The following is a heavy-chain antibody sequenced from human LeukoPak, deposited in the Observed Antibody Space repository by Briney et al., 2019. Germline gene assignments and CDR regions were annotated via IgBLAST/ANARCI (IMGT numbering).Heavy chain of an antibody. J-gene: IGHJ6*02. D-gene: IGHD2-2*02. CDR2: IDSDGSRT. CDR3: AKAMRHCRSTGCFTYYYHGMDV. Sequence: PGGSLRLSCAASGFSISIYWMHWVRQAPGKGLVWVSRIDSDGSRTSYADSVKGRFTISRDNSKNTLYLQMKSLRAEDTAVYYCAKAMRHCRSTGCFTYYYHGMDVWGQGTTVTVSS. CDR1: GFSISIYW. V-gene: IGHV3-74*01.